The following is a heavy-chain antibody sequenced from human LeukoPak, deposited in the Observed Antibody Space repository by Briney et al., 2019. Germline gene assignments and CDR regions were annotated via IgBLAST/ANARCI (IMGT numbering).Heavy chain of an antibody. J-gene: IGHJ3*02. CDR1: ANRFSGCW. D-gene: IGHD1-14*01. CDR3: ARREMITHKAFDI. Sequence: GESLKVSCEGSANRFSGCWIGWVRQMPGLWLVRLGVIYPDDSQTTYSPSFERQVTISADKSINTAYLQWNSLKATDTAMYYCARREMITHKAFDIWGQGTMVTVSA. CDR2: IYPDDSQT. V-gene: IGHV5-51*01.